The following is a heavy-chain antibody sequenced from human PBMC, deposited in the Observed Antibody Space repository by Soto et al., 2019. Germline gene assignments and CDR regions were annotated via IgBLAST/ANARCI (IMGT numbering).Heavy chain of an antibody. CDR3: ARPKRGELMVNDAFDI. V-gene: IGHV3-21*01. Sequence: GGSLRLSCAASGFTFSSYSMNWVRQAPGKGLEWVSSISSSSSYIYYADSVKGRFTISRDNAKNSLYLQMNSLRAEDTAVYYCARPKRGELMVNDAFDIWGQEQMLTVS. D-gene: IGHD2-8*01. CDR1: GFTFSSYS. J-gene: IGHJ3*02. CDR2: ISSSSSYI.